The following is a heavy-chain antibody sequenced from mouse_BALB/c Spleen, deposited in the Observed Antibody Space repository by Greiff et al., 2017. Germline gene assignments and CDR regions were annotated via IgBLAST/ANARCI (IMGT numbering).Heavy chain of an antibody. CDR1: GFTFSSYG. D-gene: IGHD1-1*01. CDR2: ISSGGSYT. CDR3: ARYYYGSSSYAMDY. J-gene: IGHJ4*01. Sequence: EVHLVESGGDLVKPGGSLKLSCAASGFTFSSYGMSWVRQTPDKRLEWVATISSGGSYTYYPDSVKGRFTISRDNAKNTLYLQMSSLKSEDTAMYYCARYYYGSSSYAMDYWGQGTSVTVSS. V-gene: IGHV5-6*01.